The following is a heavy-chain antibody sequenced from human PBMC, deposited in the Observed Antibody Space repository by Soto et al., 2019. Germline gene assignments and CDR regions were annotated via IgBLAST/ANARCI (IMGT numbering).Heavy chain of an antibody. J-gene: IGHJ4*02. CDR1: GFNFKAYG. CDR2: ISTDGTNQ. D-gene: IGHD1-26*01. V-gene: IGHV3-30-3*01. CDR3: ANWGKSGSDF. Sequence: QVHLVESGGGVVQPGRSLRLSCVASGFNFKAYGMHWVRQAPGKGLEWVAVISTDGTNQHHADSVKGRFTISRDNSKNTLYLQMDSLRAEDTAVYYCANWGKSGSDFWGQGTLVTVSS.